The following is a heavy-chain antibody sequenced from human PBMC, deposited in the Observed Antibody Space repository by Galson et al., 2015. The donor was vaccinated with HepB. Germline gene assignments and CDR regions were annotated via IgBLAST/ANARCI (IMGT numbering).Heavy chain of an antibody. J-gene: IGHJ4*02. CDR3: ARDFDSTGGYEWGY. D-gene: IGHD6-19*01. V-gene: IGHV3-23*01. CDR1: GFTFSSYA. CDR2: ISGSGGST. Sequence: SLRLSCAASGFTFSSYAMSWVRQAPGKGLEWVSAISGSGGSTYYADSVTGRFTISRDDSKNMLYLQMNSLRADDTAVYYCARDFDSTGGYEWGYWGQGTLVSVSS.